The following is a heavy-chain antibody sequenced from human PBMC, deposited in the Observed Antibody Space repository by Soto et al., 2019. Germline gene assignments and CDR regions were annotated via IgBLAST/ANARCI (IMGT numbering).Heavy chain of an antibody. D-gene: IGHD2-21*02. V-gene: IGHV4-30-4*01. CDR2: IYYTGTT. CDR1: YGSISSGDYY. CDR3: ARASYCGGDCYSPYYYFYAMDV. J-gene: IGHJ6*02. Sequence: QVQLQESGPGLVKPSQTLSLTCTVSYGSISSGDYYWSWIRQPPGKGLEWIGNIYYTGTTYDNPSLKSRVTISVDTSKNQFSLKLSSVTAADTAVYYCARASYCGGDCYSPYYYFYAMDVWGHGTTVTVSS.